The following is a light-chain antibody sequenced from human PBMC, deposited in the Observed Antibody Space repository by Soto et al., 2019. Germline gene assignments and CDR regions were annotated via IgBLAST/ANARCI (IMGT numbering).Light chain of an antibody. CDR2: GAS. CDR1: QSVSDN. CDR3: QQSNNWPYT. Sequence: EIVMTQSPATLSVSPGERVTLSCRASQSVSDNLAWYQQKPGQAPRLLIYGASTRATTIPARFSGSGSGTEFTRSVSGRQSEDFAVYYCQQSNNWPYTFGQGTKLDIK. V-gene: IGKV3-15*01. J-gene: IGKJ2*01.